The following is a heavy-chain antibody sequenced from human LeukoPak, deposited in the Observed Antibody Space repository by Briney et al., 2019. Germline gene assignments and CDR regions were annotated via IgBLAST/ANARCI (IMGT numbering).Heavy chain of an antibody. CDR2: VYSSRST. D-gene: IGHD2-2*01. J-gene: IGHJ4*02. Sequence: SETLSLTRTVSGGSLSSYFWSWIRQPPGKGLEWIGYVYSSRSTNHNPPLNRRVTISVDTSKNQFSLMLSSVTAADTAVYYCARHGDYYCRSTSCFDYWGQGTLVTVSS. CDR3: ARHGDYYCRSTSCFDY. V-gene: IGHV4-59*08. CDR1: GGSLSSYF.